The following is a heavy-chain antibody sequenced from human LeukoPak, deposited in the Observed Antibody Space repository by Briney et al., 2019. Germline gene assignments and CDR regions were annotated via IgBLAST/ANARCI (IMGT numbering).Heavy chain of an antibody. CDR3: ARDVEQQLYYKFYNWFDP. Sequence: SETLSLTCTVSGGSISSYYWSWIRQPPGKGLEWIGYIYYSGSTNYNPSLKSRVTISVDTSKNQFSLKLSSVTAADTAVYYCARDVEQQLYYKFYNWFDPWGQGTLVTVSS. D-gene: IGHD6-13*01. CDR1: GGSISSYY. CDR2: IYYSGST. V-gene: IGHV4-59*01. J-gene: IGHJ5*02.